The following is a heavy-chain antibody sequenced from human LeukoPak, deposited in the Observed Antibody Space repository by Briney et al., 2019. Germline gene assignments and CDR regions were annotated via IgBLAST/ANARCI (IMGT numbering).Heavy chain of an antibody. D-gene: IGHD1-7*01. CDR2: ISGSISST. CDR1: GLTFSSSG. Sequence: PGGSLRLSCAASGLTFSSSGMSWVRQAPGKGLEWVSAISGSISSTYYADSVKGRFTISRDNSKNTLYLQMNSLRAEDTAVYYCARDFDHNWNYVGLDYWGQGTLVTVSS. CDR3: ARDFDHNWNYVGLDY. V-gene: IGHV3-23*01. J-gene: IGHJ4*02.